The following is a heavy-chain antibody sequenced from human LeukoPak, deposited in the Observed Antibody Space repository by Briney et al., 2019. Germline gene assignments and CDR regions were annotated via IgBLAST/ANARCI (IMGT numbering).Heavy chain of an antibody. V-gene: IGHV4-59*02. CDR3: SEGYFEPFDH. CDR2: LSYSGKT. J-gene: IGHJ4*02. D-gene: IGHD2/OR15-2a*01. CDR1: GVSVSTSH. Sequence: SETLSLTCNVSGVSVSTSHWNWIRQRPGKGLEWIGCLSYSGKTDYNPSLKSRVSISLGSSNNHFSLKLTSVTAADTAVYYCSEGYFEPFDHWGQGILVTVSS.